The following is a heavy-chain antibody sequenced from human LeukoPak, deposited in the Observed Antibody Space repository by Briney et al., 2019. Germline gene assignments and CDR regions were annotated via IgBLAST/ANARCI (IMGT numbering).Heavy chain of an antibody. J-gene: IGHJ4*02. CDR2: IYYSGST. CDR3: AGSPMANSE. D-gene: IGHD3-10*01. CDR1: GGSISSSSYY. V-gene: IGHV4-39*07. Sequence: SETLSLTCTVSGGSISSSSYYWGWIRQPPGKGLEWIGSIYYSGSTYYNPSLKSRVTISVDTSKNQFSLKLSSVTAADTAVYYCAGSPMANSEWGQGTLVTVSS.